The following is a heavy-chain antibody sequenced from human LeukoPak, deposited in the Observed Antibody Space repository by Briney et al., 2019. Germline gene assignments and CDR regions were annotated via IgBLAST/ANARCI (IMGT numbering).Heavy chain of an antibody. CDR3: TRGSSGRRDN. CDR2: MNPNSGNT. D-gene: IGHD6-19*01. CDR1: GYTFTSCD. J-gene: IGHJ4*02. Sequence: GASVKVSCKASGYTFTSCDINWVRQAPGQGLEWMGWMNPNSGNTGYGQSFQGRITMTRDISIGTAYMELSNLTSEDTAIYYCTRGSSGRRDNWGQGTLVTVSA. V-gene: IGHV1-8*01.